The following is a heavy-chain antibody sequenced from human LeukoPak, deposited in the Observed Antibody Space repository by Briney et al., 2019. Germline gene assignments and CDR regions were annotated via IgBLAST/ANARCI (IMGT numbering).Heavy chain of an antibody. CDR3: ARAGDVDTAMVFQYFDY. J-gene: IGHJ4*02. V-gene: IGHV3-74*01. Sequence: PGGSLRLSCEASGLTFSNSWMHWVRQAPGKGLVWVSRINNEGTTISYADSVKGRFTISRDNAKNSLYLQMNSLRAEDTAVYYCARAGDVDTAMVFQYFDYWGQGTLVTVSS. CDR1: GLTFSNSW. CDR2: INNEGTTI. D-gene: IGHD5-18*01.